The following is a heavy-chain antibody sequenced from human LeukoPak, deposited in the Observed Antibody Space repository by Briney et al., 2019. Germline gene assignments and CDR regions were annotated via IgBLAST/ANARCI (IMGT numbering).Heavy chain of an antibody. D-gene: IGHD4-17*01. CDR1: GGSISSYY. CDR2: IYYSGST. CDR3: ARVSDYGGYYYYYMDV. J-gene: IGHJ6*03. V-gene: IGHV4-59*01. Sequence: PSETLSLTCTVSGGSISSYYWSWIRQPPGKGLEWIGYIYYSGSTNYNPSLKSRVTISVDTSKNQFSLKLSSVTAADTAVYYCARVSDYGGYYYYYMDVWGKGTTVTVSS.